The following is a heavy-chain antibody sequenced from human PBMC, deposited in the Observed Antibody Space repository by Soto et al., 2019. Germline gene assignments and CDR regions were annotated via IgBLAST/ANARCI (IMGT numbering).Heavy chain of an antibody. V-gene: IGHV4-4*02. D-gene: IGHD3-10*01. CDR1: GGSISSSNW. CDR3: ARLWFGDYYYYGMDV. J-gene: IGHJ6*02. Sequence: GTLSLTCAVFGGSISSSNWWSLVRQPPGKGLEWIGEIYHSGSTNYNPSLKSRVTISVDKSKNQFSLKLSSVTAADTAVYYCARLWFGDYYYYGMDVWGQGTTVTAP. CDR2: IYHSGST.